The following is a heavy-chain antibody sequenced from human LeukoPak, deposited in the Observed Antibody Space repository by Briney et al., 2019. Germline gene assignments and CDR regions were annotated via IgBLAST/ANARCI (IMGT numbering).Heavy chain of an antibody. CDR1: GRFISSYY. V-gene: IGHV4-59*01. Sequence: SETLSLTCTVSGRFISSYYWSWIRQPPGKGLEWIGYIYYSGSTNYNPSLKSRVSMSVDTSKNQFSLKLSSVTAADTAVYYCARDRDDYVWGSYRIFDYWGQGTLVTVSS. CDR2: IYYSGST. D-gene: IGHD3-16*02. J-gene: IGHJ4*02. CDR3: ARDRDDYVWGSYRIFDY.